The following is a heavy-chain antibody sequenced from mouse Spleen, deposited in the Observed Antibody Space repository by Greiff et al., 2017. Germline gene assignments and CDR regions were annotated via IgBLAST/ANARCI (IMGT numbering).Heavy chain of an antibody. CDR2: ISSGGGNT. Sequence: EVKLMESGGGLVKLGGSLKLSCAASGFTFSSYAMSWVRQTPEKRLEWVATISSGGGNTYYPDSVKGRFTISRDNAKNTLYLQMSSLKSEDTAMYYCARQGLWLRPYAMDYWGQGTSVTVSS. V-gene: IGHV5-9*04. CDR3: ARQGLWLRPYAMDY. D-gene: IGHD2-2*01. CDR1: GFTFSSYA. J-gene: IGHJ4*01.